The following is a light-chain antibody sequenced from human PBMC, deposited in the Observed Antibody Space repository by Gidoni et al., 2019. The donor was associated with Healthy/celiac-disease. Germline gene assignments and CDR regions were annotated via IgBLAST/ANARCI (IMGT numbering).Light chain of an antibody. CDR2: DAS. Sequence: DIQMTQSPSSLSASVGDRVTITCQASQDISNYLNWYQQKPGKAPTLLIYDASNLETGVPSRFSGSGSGTDFTFTISSMQPEDIATYYCQQYDNRPQTFGQGTKLEIK. CDR3: QQYDNRPQT. J-gene: IGKJ2*01. CDR1: QDISNY. V-gene: IGKV1-33*01.